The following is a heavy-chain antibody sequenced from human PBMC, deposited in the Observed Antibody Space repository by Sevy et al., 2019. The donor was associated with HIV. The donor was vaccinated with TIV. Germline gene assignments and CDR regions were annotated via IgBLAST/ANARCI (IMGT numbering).Heavy chain of an antibody. CDR1: GFTFSSYA. CDR2: ISYDGNNK. Sequence: GGFLRLSCTASGFTFSSYAMYWVRQAPGKGLEWVAVISYDGNNKDYADSVKDRFTISRDNSKNKLYLQMNSLRAEDTAVYSSASHYYDSTGYYYPLDYWGQGTLVTVSS. V-gene: IGHV3-30*04. D-gene: IGHD3-22*01. CDR3: ASHYYDSTGYYYPLDY. J-gene: IGHJ4*02.